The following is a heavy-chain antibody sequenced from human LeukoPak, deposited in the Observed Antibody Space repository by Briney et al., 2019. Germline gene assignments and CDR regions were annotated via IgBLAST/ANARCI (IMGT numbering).Heavy chain of an antibody. CDR1: GFTFSSYS. CDR2: ISSSSSYI. J-gene: IGHJ4*02. V-gene: IGHV3-21*01. CDR3: ARRSCSGGSCYSCNH. D-gene: IGHD2-15*01. Sequence: GGSLRLSCAASGFTFSSYSMNWVRQAPGKGLEWVSSISSSSSYIYYADSVKGRFTISRDNAKNSLYLQMNSLRAEDTAVYYCARRSCSGGSCYSCNHWGQGTLVTVSS.